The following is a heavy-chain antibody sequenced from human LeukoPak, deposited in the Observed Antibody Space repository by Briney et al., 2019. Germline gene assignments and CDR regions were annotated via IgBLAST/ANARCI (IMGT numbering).Heavy chain of an antibody. J-gene: IGHJ4*02. V-gene: IGHV1-8*01. CDR1: GYTFTSYD. CDR3: ARGRAAVMVRRVNKGTDY. CDR2: MNPNSGNT. D-gene: IGHD3-10*01. Sequence: ASVKVSCKASGYTFTSYDINWVRQATGQGLEWMGWMNPNSGNTGYAQKFQGRVTMTRNTSISTAYMELSSLRSEDTAVYYCARGRAAVMVRRVNKGTDYWGQGTLVTVSS.